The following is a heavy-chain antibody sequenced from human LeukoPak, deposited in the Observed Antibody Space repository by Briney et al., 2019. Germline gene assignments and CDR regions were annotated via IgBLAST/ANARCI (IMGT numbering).Heavy chain of an antibody. CDR1: GFTFSSYG. V-gene: IGHV3-33*01. CDR2: RWYDGSNK. CDR3: ARGTYSGYDYYYGMDV. Sequence: RSLRLSCAASGFTFSSYGMHWVRQAPGKGLEWVAVRWYDGSNKYYADSVKGRFTISRDNSKNTLYLQMNSLRAEDTAVYYCARGTYSGYDYYYGMDVWGQGTTVTVSS. D-gene: IGHD5-12*01. J-gene: IGHJ6*02.